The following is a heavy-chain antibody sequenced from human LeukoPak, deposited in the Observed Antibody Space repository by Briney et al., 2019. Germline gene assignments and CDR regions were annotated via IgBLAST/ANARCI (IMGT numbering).Heavy chain of an antibody. Sequence: PSQTLSLTCTVSGGSISSGGYYWSWIRQPPGKGLEWIGYIYHSGSTYYNPSLKSRVTISVDRSKNQFSLKLSSVTAADTAVYYCARVGAKEELGFDYWGQGTLVTVSS. CDR3: ARVGAKEELGFDY. D-gene: IGHD1-7*01. J-gene: IGHJ4*02. CDR2: IYHSGST. V-gene: IGHV4-30-2*01. CDR1: GGSISSGGYY.